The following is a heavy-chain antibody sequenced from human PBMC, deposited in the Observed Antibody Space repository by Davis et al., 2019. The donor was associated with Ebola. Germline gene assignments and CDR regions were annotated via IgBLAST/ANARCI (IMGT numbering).Heavy chain of an antibody. CDR2: IKSKTDGGTT. V-gene: IGHV3-15*01. CDR3: TKGITMVRGIIKEVDY. J-gene: IGHJ4*02. D-gene: IGHD3-10*01. CDR1: GLTFSNAW. Sequence: GGSLRLSCAASGLTFSNAWMSWVRQAPGKGLEWVGRIKSKTDGGTTDYGAFVKGRFTISREDSKNTVHLHMNSLKTEDTAFYYCTKGITMVRGIIKEVDYWGQGTLVTVSS.